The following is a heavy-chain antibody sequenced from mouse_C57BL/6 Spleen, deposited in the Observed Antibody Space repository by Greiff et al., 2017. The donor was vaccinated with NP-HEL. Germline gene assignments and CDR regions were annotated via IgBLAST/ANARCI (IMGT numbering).Heavy chain of an antibody. J-gene: IGHJ2*01. V-gene: IGHV1-4*01. D-gene: IGHD1-1*01. CDR2: INPSSGYT. CDR3: ARHGSSQYYFDY. CDR1: GYTFTSYT. Sequence: VQLQQSGAELARPGASVKMSCKASGYTFTSYTMHWVKQRPGQGLEWIGYINPSSGYTKYNQKFKDKATLTADKSSSTAYMQLSSLTSEDSAVYYCARHGSSQYYFDYWGQGTTLTVSS.